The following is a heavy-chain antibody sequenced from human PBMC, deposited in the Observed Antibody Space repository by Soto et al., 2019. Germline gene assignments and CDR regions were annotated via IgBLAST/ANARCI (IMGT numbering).Heavy chain of an antibody. CDR2: INPNSGGT. D-gene: IGHD5-18*01. Sequence: QEQLVQSGAEVKKPGASVKVSCKASGYTFSGYYIHWLRQAPGQGLEWMGWINPNSGGTNYAQKFQGRVTVTRDTPTSTAYMELSRLTSDDTAVYYCAGPGYSSQEYWGQGTLVTVSS. J-gene: IGHJ4*02. V-gene: IGHV1-2*02. CDR3: AGPGYSSQEY. CDR1: GYTFSGYY.